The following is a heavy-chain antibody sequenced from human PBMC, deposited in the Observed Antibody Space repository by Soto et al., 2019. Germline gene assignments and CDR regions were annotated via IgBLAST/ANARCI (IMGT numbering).Heavy chain of an antibody. CDR3: ARDASGPFDY. CDR1: GFTVSRS. V-gene: IGHV3-53*02. J-gene: IGHJ4*02. Sequence: EVQLVETGGGLIQPGGSLKLSCAATGFTVSRSMSWVRQAPGRGLECVSFIYDDGNTYYTDSVKGRFTISRDISKNTLYLQMDRLRVEDTAIYFCARDASGPFDYWGQGTPVTVSS. D-gene: IGHD6-25*01. CDR2: IYDDGNT.